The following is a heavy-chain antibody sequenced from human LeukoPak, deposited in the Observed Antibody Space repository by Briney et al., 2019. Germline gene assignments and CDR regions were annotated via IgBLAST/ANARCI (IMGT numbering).Heavy chain of an antibody. J-gene: IGHJ4*02. CDR3: ATGTSWNDVDYFDY. V-gene: IGHV3-21*01. Sequence: GGSLRLSCAASGFTFSSYSMNWVSQAPGKGLEWVSSISSSSSYIYYADSVKGRFTISRDNAKNSLYLQMNSLRAEDTAVYYCATGTSWNDVDYFDYWGQGTLVTVSS. D-gene: IGHD1-1*01. CDR1: GFTFSSYS. CDR2: ISSSSSYI.